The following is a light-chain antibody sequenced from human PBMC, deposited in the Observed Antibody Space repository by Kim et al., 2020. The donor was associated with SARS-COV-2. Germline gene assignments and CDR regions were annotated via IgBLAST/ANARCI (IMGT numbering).Light chain of an antibody. CDR3: QVWDSSSDHRV. CDR2: YDR. CDR1: NIGNKS. J-gene: IGLJ3*02. Sequence: APGKTARITCGGNNIGNKSVLWYQQKPGQAPVLVIHYDRDRPSGIPERFSGSNSGNTATLTISRVEAGDEADYYCQVWDSSSDHRVFGGGTQLTVL. V-gene: IGLV3-21*04.